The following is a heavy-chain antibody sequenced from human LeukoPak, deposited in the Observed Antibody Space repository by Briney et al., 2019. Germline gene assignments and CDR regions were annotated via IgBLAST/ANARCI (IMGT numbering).Heavy chain of an antibody. J-gene: IGHJ4*02. CDR2: IYTSGST. CDR3: ARGSADLDS. CDR1: GSSISSGSYY. Sequence: SETLSLTCTVSGSSISSGSYYWSWIRQPAGKGLEWIGRIYTSGSTNYNPSLKSRVTMSVDTSKNQFSLKVSSVTAADTAVYYCARGSADLDSWGQGTLVTVSS. V-gene: IGHV4-61*02.